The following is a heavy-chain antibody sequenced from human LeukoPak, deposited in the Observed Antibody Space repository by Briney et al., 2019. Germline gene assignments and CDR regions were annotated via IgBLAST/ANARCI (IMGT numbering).Heavy chain of an antibody. CDR2: IYTSGST. V-gene: IGHV4-4*07. J-gene: IGHJ5*02. CDR3: ARGGSGWFNWFDP. Sequence: WETLTLTCTASGCSISSYYWSWIRQPAGKGLEWIGSIYTSGSTNYNPSLKSRVTMSVDTSKNQFSLKLSSVTAADTAVYYCARGGSGWFNWFDPWGQGTLVTVSS. D-gene: IGHD6-19*01. CDR1: GCSISSYY.